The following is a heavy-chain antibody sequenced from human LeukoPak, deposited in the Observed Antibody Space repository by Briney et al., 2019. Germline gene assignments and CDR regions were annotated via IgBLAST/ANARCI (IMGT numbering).Heavy chain of an antibody. CDR3: ATRILWSKKGLFDY. D-gene: IGHD2-21*01. CDR2: INPSGGST. J-gene: IGHJ4*02. CDR1: GYTFTSYY. Sequence: ASVKVSXKASGYTFTSYYMHWVRQAPGQGLEWIGIINPSGGSTRYAQKFQGRVTMTRDTSTSTVYMELSSLRSEDTAVYYCATRILWSKKGLFDYWGQGTLVTVSS. V-gene: IGHV1-46*03.